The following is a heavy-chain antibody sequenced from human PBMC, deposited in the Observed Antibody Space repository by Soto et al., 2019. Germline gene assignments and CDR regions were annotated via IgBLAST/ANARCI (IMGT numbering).Heavy chain of an antibody. CDR1: GGTFSSYA. CDR3: ARNRIVFWSGSYPGMGQFDS. CDR2: SIPIFGTA. Sequence: QVQLVQSGAEVKKPGSSVKVSCKASGGTFSSYAISWVRQAPGQGLEWLGGSIPIFGTANYAQKFQGRVTITADDSTSAAYVELSSLRSEDTHVYYCARNRIVFWSGSYPGMGQFDSLGQGTLVTVSS. J-gene: IGHJ5*01. V-gene: IGHV1-69*01. D-gene: IGHD3-3*01.